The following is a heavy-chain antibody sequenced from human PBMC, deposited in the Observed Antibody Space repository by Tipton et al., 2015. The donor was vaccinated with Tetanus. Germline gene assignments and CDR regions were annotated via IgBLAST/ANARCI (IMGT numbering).Heavy chain of an antibody. Sequence: TLSLTCTVSGDSISRGGYFWNWNPQRPGKGPEWVWCIYYYKGQTYYTPPLQSRTTISFDTSENQISPRLSCVTAADTAVYYCTLTTDNWFDPWGRGTLVTVSS. J-gene: IGHJ5*02. CDR3: TLTTDNWFDP. V-gene: IGHV4-39*01. D-gene: IGHD1-1*01. CDR2: IYYYKGQT. CDR1: GDSISRGGYF.